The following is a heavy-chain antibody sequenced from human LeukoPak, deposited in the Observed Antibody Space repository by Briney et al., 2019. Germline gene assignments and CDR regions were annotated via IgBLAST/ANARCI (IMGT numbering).Heavy chain of an antibody. CDR1: VGSISSSSYY. Sequence: SETLSLTCTVSVGSISSSSYYWGWIRQPPGKGLEWIGSIYYSGSTYYNPSLKSRVTISVDTSKNQFSLKLSSVTAADTAVCYCARDQSLAEVWGQGTMVTVSS. V-gene: IGHV4-39*07. CDR3: ARDQSLAEV. CDR2: IYYSGST. J-gene: IGHJ3*01.